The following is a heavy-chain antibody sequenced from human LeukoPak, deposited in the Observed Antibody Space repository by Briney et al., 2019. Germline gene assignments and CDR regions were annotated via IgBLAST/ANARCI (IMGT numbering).Heavy chain of an antibody. D-gene: IGHD3-3*01. J-gene: IGHJ4*02. CDR1: GGSIKSSYYY. V-gene: IGHV4-39*01. CDR2: IYDSGST. CDR3: ARGWRFLEWSS. Sequence: SETLSLTCTVSGGSIKSSYYYWGWIRQPPGKGLEWIGSIYDSGSTYYNPSLKSRVTISVDTSKNQFSLKLSSVTAADTAVYYCARGWRFLEWSSGGQGTLVTVSS.